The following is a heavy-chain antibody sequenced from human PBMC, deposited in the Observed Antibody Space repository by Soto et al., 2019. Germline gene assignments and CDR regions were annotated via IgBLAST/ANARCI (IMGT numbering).Heavy chain of an antibody. D-gene: IGHD1-26*01. J-gene: IGHJ5*01. V-gene: IGHV3-30*02. CDR1: GFTFRNYG. CDR2: IQYDGSKK. CDR3: AKDLEVVGANRWGYDS. Sequence: GGSLRLSCEASGFTFRNYGMHWVRQTPVKGLEWVAGIQYDGSKKYYAESVKGRFTISRDNSKKTLYLEIDSLRAEDTAVYYCAKDLEVVGANRWGYDSWGQGNLVTVSS.